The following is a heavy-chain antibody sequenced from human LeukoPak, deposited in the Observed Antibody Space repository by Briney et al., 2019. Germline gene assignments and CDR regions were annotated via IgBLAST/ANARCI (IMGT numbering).Heavy chain of an antibody. Sequence: PSETLSLTCTVSGGSISSSSYYWGWIRQPPGTGLEWIGSIYYSGSTYYNPSLKSRVTISVDTSKNQFSLKLSSVTAADTAVYYCARPYSESFDYWGQGTLVTVSS. J-gene: IGHJ4*02. V-gene: IGHV4-39*01. CDR3: ARPYSESFDY. CDR2: IYYSGST. D-gene: IGHD1-26*01. CDR1: GGSISSSSYY.